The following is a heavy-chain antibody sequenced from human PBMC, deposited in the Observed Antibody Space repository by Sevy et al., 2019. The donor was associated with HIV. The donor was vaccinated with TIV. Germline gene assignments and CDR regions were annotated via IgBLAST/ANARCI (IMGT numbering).Heavy chain of an antibody. V-gene: IGHV3-30*18. CDR1: GIIFTTSG. CDR3: AKDFTGYNGMEV. J-gene: IGHJ6*02. Sequence: GGSLRLSCAVSGIIFTTSGMHWVRQAPGKGLEWVAVISYDGRNKFYGDSVKGRFTISRDNSKNILYLQMNSLRVEDTGVYYCAKDFTGYNGMEVWGQGTMVTVSS. CDR2: ISYDGRNK. D-gene: IGHD3-9*01.